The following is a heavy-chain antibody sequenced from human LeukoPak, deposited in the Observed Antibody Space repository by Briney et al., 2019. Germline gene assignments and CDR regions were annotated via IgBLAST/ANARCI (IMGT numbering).Heavy chain of an antibody. V-gene: IGHV1-2*04. Sequence: ASVKVSCKASGYTFIDYYIHWVRQAPGQGLEWMGRINPNSGVTNYAQKFHGWVTLTRDASISTAYMELSRLRSEDTAVYYCARDRRSIAAAGKGAFDIWGQGTMVTVSS. D-gene: IGHD6-13*01. CDR1: GYTFIDYY. CDR2: INPNSGVT. CDR3: ARDRRSIAAAGKGAFDI. J-gene: IGHJ3*02.